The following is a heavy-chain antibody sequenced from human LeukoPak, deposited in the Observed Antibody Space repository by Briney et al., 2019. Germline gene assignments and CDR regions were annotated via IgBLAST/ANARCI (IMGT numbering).Heavy chain of an antibody. J-gene: IGHJ5*02. D-gene: IGHD5-18*01. V-gene: IGHV3-30*02. Sequence: GGSLRLSCAVSGLTFSIYGMHWVRQAPGKGLEWVTFIRDDGSSVHYADSVKGRFTVSRDHSKNTLYLQMNSLRAEDTAVYYCAKEFAPGYSYGEYNWFDPWGQGTLVTVSS. CDR3: AKEFAPGYSYGEYNWFDP. CDR1: GLTFSIYG. CDR2: IRDDGSSV.